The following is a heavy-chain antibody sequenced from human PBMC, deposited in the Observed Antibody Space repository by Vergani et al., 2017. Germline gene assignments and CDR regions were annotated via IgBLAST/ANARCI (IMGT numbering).Heavy chain of an antibody. CDR3: ARDSSSSFDY. V-gene: IGHV3-21*04. CDR1: GFTFSSYA. J-gene: IGHJ4*02. D-gene: IGHD6-6*01. CDR2: ISSSSSYI. Sequence: EVQLLESGGGLVQPGGSLRLSCAASGFTFSSYAMSWVRQAPGKGLEWVSAISSSSSYIYYADSVKGRFTISRDNAKNSLYLQMNSLRAEDTAVYYCARDSSSSFDYWGQGTLVTVSS.